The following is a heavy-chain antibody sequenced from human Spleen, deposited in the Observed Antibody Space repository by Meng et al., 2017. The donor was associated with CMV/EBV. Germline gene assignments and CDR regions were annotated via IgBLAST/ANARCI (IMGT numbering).Heavy chain of an antibody. V-gene: IGHV3-23*01. J-gene: IGHJ4*02. D-gene: IGHD3-10*01. CDR2: ISGTGDST. Sequence: GESLKISCAASGFTFSSYAMSWVRQTPGKGLEWVSAISGTGDSTYYADSVKGRFTISRDNSKNTLYLQMNSLRAEDTAVYYCAKDRGGSGTYYKSAFDYWGQGTLVTVSS. CDR1: GFTFSSYA. CDR3: AKDRGGSGTYYKSAFDY.